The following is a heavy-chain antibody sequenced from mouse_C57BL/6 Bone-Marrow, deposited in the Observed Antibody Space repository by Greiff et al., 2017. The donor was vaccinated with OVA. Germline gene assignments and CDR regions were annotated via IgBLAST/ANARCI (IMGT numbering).Heavy chain of an antibody. J-gene: IGHJ2*01. CDR1: GYTFTSYW. CDR2: IDPSDSET. D-gene: IGHD1-1*01. CDR3: ARLGYGSSHPYFDY. Sequence: QVQLQQPGAELVRPGSSVKLSCKASGYTFTSYWMHWVKQRPIQGLEWIGNIDPSDSETHYNQKFKDKATLTVAKSSSTAYMQLSSLTSEDSAVYYCARLGYGSSHPYFDYWGQGTTLTVSS. V-gene: IGHV1-52*01.